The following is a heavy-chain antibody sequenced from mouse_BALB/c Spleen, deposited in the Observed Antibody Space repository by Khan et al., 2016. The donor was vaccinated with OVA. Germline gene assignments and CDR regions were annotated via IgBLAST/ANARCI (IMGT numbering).Heavy chain of an antibody. CDR1: GYSITSDYA. V-gene: IGHV3-2*02. D-gene: IGHD2-3*01. Sequence: DVQLQESGPGLVNPSQSLSLTCTVTGYSITSDYAWNWIRQFPGNKLEWMGYINYSGSNNYNPALKSRISITRDTSKNQFFLQLNSVTTEDTATYYCARDGSRYNYAMDYWGQGTSVTVSS. J-gene: IGHJ4*01. CDR2: INYSGSN. CDR3: ARDGSRYNYAMDY.